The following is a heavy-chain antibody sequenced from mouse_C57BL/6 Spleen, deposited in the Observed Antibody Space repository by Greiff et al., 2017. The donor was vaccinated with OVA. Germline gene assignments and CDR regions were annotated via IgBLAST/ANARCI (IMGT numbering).Heavy chain of an antibody. Sequence: DVKLVESGGGLVKPGGSLKLSCAASGFTFSDYGMHWVRQAPEKGLEWVAYISSGSSTIYYADTVKGRFTISRDNAKNTLFLQMTSLRSEDTAMYYCARLLPYYAMDYWGQGTSVTVSS. V-gene: IGHV5-17*01. CDR3: ARLLPYYAMDY. CDR2: ISSGSSTI. J-gene: IGHJ4*01. CDR1: GFTFSDYG. D-gene: IGHD2-1*01.